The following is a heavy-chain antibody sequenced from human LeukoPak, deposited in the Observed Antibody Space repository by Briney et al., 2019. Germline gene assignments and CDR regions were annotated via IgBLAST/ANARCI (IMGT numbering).Heavy chain of an antibody. CDR2: ISGSGGST. Sequence: GGSLRLSCAASGFAFSSYAMSWVRQAPGKGLEWVSAISGSGGSTYYADSVKGRFTISRDNSKNTLYLQMNSLRAEDTAVYYCAKDRGYSYDPGDYWGQGTLVTVSS. J-gene: IGHJ4*02. V-gene: IGHV3-23*01. D-gene: IGHD5-18*01. CDR3: AKDRGYSYDPGDY. CDR1: GFAFSSYA.